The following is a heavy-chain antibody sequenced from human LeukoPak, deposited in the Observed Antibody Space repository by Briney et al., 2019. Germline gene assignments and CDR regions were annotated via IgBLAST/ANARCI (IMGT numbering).Heavy chain of an antibody. Sequence: SRTLSLTCAISGDSVSSNSAAWNWIRQSPSRGLEWLGRTYYRSKWYNDYAVSVKSRITINPDTSKNQFSLQLNSVTPEDTAVYYCARGIAMVRGVVYFDYWGQGTLVTVSS. CDR1: GDSVSSNSAA. V-gene: IGHV6-1*01. CDR3: ARGIAMVRGVVYFDY. J-gene: IGHJ4*02. CDR2: TYYRSKWYN. D-gene: IGHD3-10*01.